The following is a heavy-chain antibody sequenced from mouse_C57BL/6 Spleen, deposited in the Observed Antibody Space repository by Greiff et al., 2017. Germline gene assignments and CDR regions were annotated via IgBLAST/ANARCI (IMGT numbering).Heavy chain of an antibody. V-gene: IGHV7-3*01. CDR1: GFTFTDYY. Sequence: EVHLVESGGGLVQPGGSLSLSCAASGFTFTDYYMSWVRQPPGKALEWLGFIRNKANGYTTEYSASVKGRFTISRDNSQSILYLQMNALRAEDSATYYCARFPLCCGSSWGYFDYWGQGTTLTVSS. CDR3: ARFPLCCGSSWGYFDY. D-gene: IGHD1-1*01. J-gene: IGHJ2*01. CDR2: IRNKANGYTT.